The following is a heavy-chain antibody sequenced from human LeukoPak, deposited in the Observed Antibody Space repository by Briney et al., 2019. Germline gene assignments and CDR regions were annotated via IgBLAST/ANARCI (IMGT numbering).Heavy chain of an antibody. CDR1: GFTFSGSA. D-gene: IGHD4-17*01. V-gene: IGHV3-73*01. J-gene: IGHJ6*04. Sequence: GGSLRLSCVASGFTFSGSAMHWVRQASGKGLEWVGRIRSKANSYATAYAASVEGRFTISRDDSKNTAYLQMNSLKTEDTAVYYCTRQPPYGDYPYYYYGMDVWGKGTTVTVSS. CDR3: TRQPPYGDYPYYYYGMDV. CDR2: IRSKANSYAT.